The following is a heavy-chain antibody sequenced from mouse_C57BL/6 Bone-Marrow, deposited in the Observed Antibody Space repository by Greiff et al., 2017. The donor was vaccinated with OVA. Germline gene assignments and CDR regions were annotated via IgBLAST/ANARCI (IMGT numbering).Heavy chain of an antibody. Sequence: VKLQESDAELVKPGASVKISCKVSGYTFTDHTIHWMKQRPEQGLEWIGYIYPRDGSTKYNEKFKGKATLTADKSSSTAYMQLNSLTSEDSAVYFCARSYYYGSSFLDYWGQGTSVTVSS. CDR3: ARSYYYGSSFLDY. CDR2: IYPRDGST. CDR1: GYTFTDHT. J-gene: IGHJ4*01. D-gene: IGHD1-1*01. V-gene: IGHV1-78*01.